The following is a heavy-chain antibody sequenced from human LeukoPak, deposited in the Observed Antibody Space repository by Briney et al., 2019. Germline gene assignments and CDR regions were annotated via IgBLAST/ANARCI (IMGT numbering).Heavy chain of an antibody. CDR2: ISSSGSNI. Sequence: GGSLRLSCAASGFTFSSCEMNWVRQAPGKGLEWVSYISSSGSNIYYADSVKGRFTISRDNAKNSLYLQMNSLRAEDTAVYYCARKRITIFGVIKDNWFDPWGQGTLVTVSS. D-gene: IGHD3-3*01. CDR1: GFTFSSCE. J-gene: IGHJ5*02. CDR3: ARKRITIFGVIKDNWFDP. V-gene: IGHV3-48*03.